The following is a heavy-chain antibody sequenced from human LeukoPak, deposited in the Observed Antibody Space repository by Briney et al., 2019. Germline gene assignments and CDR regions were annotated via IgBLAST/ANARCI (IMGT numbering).Heavy chain of an antibody. CDR1: GFTFGDYA. CDR3: AKDLRVYYGGSTGFDY. V-gene: IGHV3-9*01. J-gene: IGHJ4*02. D-gene: IGHD4-23*01. CDR2: ISWNSDSI. Sequence: GRSLRLSCVVSGFTFGDYAMHWVRQVPGKGLEWVSGISWNSDSIGYADSVKGRFTISRDNSKNTLYLQMNSLRAEDTAVYYCAKDLRVYYGGSTGFDYWGQGTLVTVSS.